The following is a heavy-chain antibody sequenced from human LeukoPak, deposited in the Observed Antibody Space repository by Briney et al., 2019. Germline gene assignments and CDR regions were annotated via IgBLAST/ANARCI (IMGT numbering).Heavy chain of an antibody. D-gene: IGHD2-2*01. V-gene: IGHV3-30*02. J-gene: IGHJ4*02. CDR2: IRYDGSNK. Sequence: GGSLRLSCVASGFTFSSYGMHWVRQAPGKGLEWVAFIRYDGSNKYYADSVKGRFTISRDNSKNTLYLQMNSLRAEDTAVYYCAKGGIVVVPAAIPFDYWGQGTLVTVSS. CDR3: AKGGIVVVPAAIPFDY. CDR1: GFTFSSYG.